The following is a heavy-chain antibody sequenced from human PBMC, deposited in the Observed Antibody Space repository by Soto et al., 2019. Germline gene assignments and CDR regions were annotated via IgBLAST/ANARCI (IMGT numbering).Heavy chain of an antibody. V-gene: IGHV3-21*02. D-gene: IGHD1-1*01. J-gene: IGHJ4*02. CDR2: ISRSSIYI. Sequence: VQLVESGGGLVKPGGSLRLSCAASGFTFSSFTMHWVRQAPGKGLEWVASISRSSIYIYYSDSLKGRVTISRDNAKNSLYLQMDSLRVEDTAMYYCAREELDYWGQGTLVTVSS. CDR3: AREELDY. CDR1: GFTFSSFT.